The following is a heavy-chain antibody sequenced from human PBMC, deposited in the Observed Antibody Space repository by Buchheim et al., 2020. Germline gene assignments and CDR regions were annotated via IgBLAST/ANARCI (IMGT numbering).Heavy chain of an antibody. CDR1: GFTFSSFE. CDR3: ASLKGRTGTGYGMGV. D-gene: IGHD1-1*01. V-gene: IGHV3-48*03. J-gene: IGHJ6*02. Sequence: EVQLVESGGGLVLPGGSLRLSCAVAGFTFSSFEMNWVRQAPGKGLEWVSYISSSGSTKYYADSVKGGFTISRDNGENSMHMEMNSLRVEDTAAYYCASLKGRTGTGYGMGVWGQGTT. CDR2: ISSSGSTK.